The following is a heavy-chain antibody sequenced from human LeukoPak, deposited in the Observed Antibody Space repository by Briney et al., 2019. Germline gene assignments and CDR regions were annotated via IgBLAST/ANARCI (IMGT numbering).Heavy chain of an antibody. CDR1: GYTFTSYG. J-gene: IGHJ4*02. V-gene: IGHV1-18*01. CDR2: ISAYNGNT. CDR3: ATEQVDY. Sequence: ASVKVSCKASGYTFTSYGISWVRQAPGQGLEWMGCISAYNGNTNYADNVEGRVTISRDTSKSTAYMKLMNPRSDDTAGYYCATEQVDYWGQGTLVTVSS.